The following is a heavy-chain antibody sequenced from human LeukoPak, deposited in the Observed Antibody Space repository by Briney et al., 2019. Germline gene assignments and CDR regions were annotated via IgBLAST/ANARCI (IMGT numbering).Heavy chain of an antibody. J-gene: IGHJ6*03. D-gene: IGHD6-13*01. V-gene: IGHV1-2*02. CDR3: ARGGSTNTRRDYYYYYYMDV. CDR1: GYSFIGYY. Sequence: GASVKVSCKASGYSFIGYYIHWVRQAPGQGLEWMGWIKSNSGGTHYAQKFRGRVTMTRDTSITTAYMELSRLTSDDTAVYYCARGGSTNTRRDYYYYYYMDVWGKGTTVTVSS. CDR2: IKSNSGGT.